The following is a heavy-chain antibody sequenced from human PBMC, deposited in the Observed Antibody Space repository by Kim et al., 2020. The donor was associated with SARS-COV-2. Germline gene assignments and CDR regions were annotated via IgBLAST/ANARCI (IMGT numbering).Heavy chain of an antibody. D-gene: IGHD2-15*01. J-gene: IGHJ6*03. CDR3: ARGNLVVVVAATSYYYYY. CDR2: INHSGST. Sequence: SETLSLTCAVYGGSFSGYYWSWIRQPPGKGLEWIGEINHSGSTNYNPSLKSRVTISVDTSKNQFSLKLSTVTAADTAVYYCARGNLVVVVAATSYYYYY. V-gene: IGHV4-34*01. CDR1: GGSFSGYY.